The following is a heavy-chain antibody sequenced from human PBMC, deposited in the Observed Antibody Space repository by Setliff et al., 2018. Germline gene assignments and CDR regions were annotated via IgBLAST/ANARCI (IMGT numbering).Heavy chain of an antibody. CDR2: IYSGDRNT. Sequence: GESLKISCAASGFTFSTYAMSWVRQAPGKGLEWVSTIYSGDRNTFYTDSVKGRFTIFRDGSKNTLFLQMTSLRAEDTAVYYCAKPQVELRWGFESWGQGTQVTVS. V-gene: IGHV3-23*03. CDR1: GFTFSTYA. D-gene: IGHD1-7*01. CDR3: AKPQVELRWGFES. J-gene: IGHJ4*02.